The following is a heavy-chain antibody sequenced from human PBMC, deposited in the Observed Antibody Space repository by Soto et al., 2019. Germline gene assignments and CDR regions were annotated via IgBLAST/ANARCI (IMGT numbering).Heavy chain of an antibody. CDR1: GGSISSYY. V-gene: IGHV4-59*01. Sequence: QVQLQESGPGLVKPSETLSLTCSVSGGSISSYYWSWIRQPPGKGLEWIGYIYYSGSTNYNPSLMSRVTISVDTSKTQFSLKLSSVTVADTAVYYCARGSLPVPGTLAYWGQGTLVTVSS. J-gene: IGHJ4*02. D-gene: IGHD6-19*01. CDR2: IYYSGST. CDR3: ARGSLPVPGTLAY.